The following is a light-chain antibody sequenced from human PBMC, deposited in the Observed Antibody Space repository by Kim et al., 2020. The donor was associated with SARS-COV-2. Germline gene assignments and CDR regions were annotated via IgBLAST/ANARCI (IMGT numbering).Light chain of an antibody. J-gene: IGLJ2*01. Sequence: SYELTQPPSVSVSPGQTASITCSGDKLGDKYACWYQQKPGQSPVLVIYQNNNRPSGIPERFSRSNSGNTATLTISGTQAMDEADYYCQAWDSGTAVFGGGTQLTVL. CDR1: KLGDKY. CDR3: QAWDSGTAV. CDR2: QNN. V-gene: IGLV3-1*01.